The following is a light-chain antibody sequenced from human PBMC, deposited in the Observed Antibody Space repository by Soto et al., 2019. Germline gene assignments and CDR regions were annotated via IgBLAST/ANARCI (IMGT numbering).Light chain of an antibody. Sequence: EIVLTQSPGTLSSSPGERATLSCRASQSVSSSYLAWYQQKPGQAPRLLIYGASSRATGIPDRFSGSGSGTDVTLTISRLEPEDFAEYYCQQYNSSPRTFGGGTKVDIK. CDR2: GAS. CDR3: QQYNSSPRT. J-gene: IGKJ4*01. CDR1: QSVSSSY. V-gene: IGKV3-20*01.